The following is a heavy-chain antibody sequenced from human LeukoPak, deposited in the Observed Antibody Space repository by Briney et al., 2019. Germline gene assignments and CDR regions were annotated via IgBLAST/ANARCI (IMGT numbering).Heavy chain of an antibody. CDR3: ARVGAGWSGTYYFDY. V-gene: IGHV4-34*01. Sequence: SETLSLTCAVYGGSFSGYYWSWIRQPPGKGLEWIGNIYYSGSTNYNPSLKSRVTISLDTSKNLFSLKLISVSAADTAVYYCARVGAGWSGTYYFDYWGQGAVVTVSS. CDR2: IYYSGST. D-gene: IGHD3-3*01. J-gene: IGHJ4*02. CDR1: GGSFSGYY.